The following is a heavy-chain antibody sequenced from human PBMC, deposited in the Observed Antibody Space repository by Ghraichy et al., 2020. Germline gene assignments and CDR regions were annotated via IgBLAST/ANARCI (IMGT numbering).Heavy chain of an antibody. CDR2: ISAYNGNT. CDR3: ARTIITPRTIVMADWFDP. V-gene: IGHV1-18*01. CDR1: GYTFTSYG. D-gene: IGHD3-22*01. J-gene: IGHJ5*02. Sequence: ASVKVSCKASGYTFTSYGISWVRQAPGQGLEWMGWISAYNGNTNYAQKLQGRVTMTTDTSTSTAYMELRSLRSDDTAVYYCARTIITPRTIVMADWFDPWGQGTLVTVSS.